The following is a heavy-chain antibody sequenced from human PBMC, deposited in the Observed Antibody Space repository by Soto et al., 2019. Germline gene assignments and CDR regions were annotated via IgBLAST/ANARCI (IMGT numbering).Heavy chain of an antibody. CDR2: IYNSGST. CDR3: AYGDSRGPFDS. V-gene: IGHV4-59*01. J-gene: IGHJ4*02. D-gene: IGHD4-17*01. Sequence: SETLSLTCTVCGCSISSYYWSWIRQPPGKGLEWIGYIYNSGSTNYNPSLKSRVTISVDTSKNQFSLKLSSVTAADTAVYYCAYGDSRGPFDSWGQGTLVTVSS. CDR1: GCSISSYY.